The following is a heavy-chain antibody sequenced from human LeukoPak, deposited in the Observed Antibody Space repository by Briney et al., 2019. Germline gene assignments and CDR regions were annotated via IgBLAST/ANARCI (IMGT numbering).Heavy chain of an antibody. D-gene: IGHD3-16*01. J-gene: IGHJ4*02. CDR1: GGSISSGSYY. CDR3: ARQTYYDYVWGSSAYYFDY. Sequence: SETLSLTCTVSGGSISSGSYYWSLIRQPAGKGLEWIGRIYTSGSTNYDPSLKSRVTISVDTSKNQFSLKLSSVTAADTAVYYCARQTYYDYVWGSSAYYFDYWGQGTLVTVSS. V-gene: IGHV4-61*02. CDR2: IYTSGST.